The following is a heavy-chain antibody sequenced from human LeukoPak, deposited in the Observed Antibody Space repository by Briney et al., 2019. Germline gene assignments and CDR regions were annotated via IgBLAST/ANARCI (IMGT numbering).Heavy chain of an antibody. CDR2: ISSSRSNTI. J-gene: IGHJ4*02. CDR3: ARFDYADYLAFDY. V-gene: IGHV3-48*03. D-gene: IGHD4-17*01. CDR1: GFTFSIYE. Sequence: GGSLRLSCAASGFTFSIYEMNWVRQAPGKGLEWVSYISSSRSNTIYYADSVKGRFTISRDDAKNSLYLQMNSLRAEDTAVYYCARFDYADYLAFDYWGQGTLVTVSS.